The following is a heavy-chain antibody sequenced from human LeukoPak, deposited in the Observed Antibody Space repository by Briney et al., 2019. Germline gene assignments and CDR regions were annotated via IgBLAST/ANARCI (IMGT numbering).Heavy chain of an antibody. CDR1: GYTFTSYG. CDR2: ISAYNGNT. Sequence: ASVNVSCKASGYTFTSYGISWVRQAPGQGLEWMGWISAYNGNTNYAQKLQGRVTMTTDTSTSTAYMGLRSLRSDDTAVYYCARDYPYSSSSLSYYYYGMDVWGQGTTVTVSS. J-gene: IGHJ6*02. V-gene: IGHV1-18*01. D-gene: IGHD6-6*01. CDR3: ARDYPYSSSSLSYYYYGMDV.